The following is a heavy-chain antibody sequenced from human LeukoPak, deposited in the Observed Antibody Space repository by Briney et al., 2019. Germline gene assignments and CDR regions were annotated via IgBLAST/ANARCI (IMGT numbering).Heavy chain of an antibody. CDR2: ISGSGGST. V-gene: IGHV3-23*01. Sequence: PGGSLRLSCAASGFTFSSYAMSWVRQAPGKGLEWVSAISGSGGSTYYADSVKGRFTISRDNSKNTLYLQMNSLRAEDTAVYYCAKQPYTKHRSGWFFPEYYFDSWGQGTLVTVSS. J-gene: IGHJ4*02. D-gene: IGHD6-19*01. CDR3: AKQPYTKHRSGWFFPEYYFDS. CDR1: GFTFSSYA.